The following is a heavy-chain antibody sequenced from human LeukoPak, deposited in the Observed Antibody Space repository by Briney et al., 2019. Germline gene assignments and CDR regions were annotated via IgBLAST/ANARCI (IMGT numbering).Heavy chain of an antibody. J-gene: IGHJ4*02. Sequence: PGRSLRLSCAASGFTFSSYAMHWVRQAPGKGLEWVAVISYDGSNKYYADSVKGRFTISRDNSKNTLYLQMNSLRAEDTAVYYCARSQTAEYSSSSGDYWGQGTLVTVSS. V-gene: IGHV3-30*04. CDR1: GFTFSSYA. D-gene: IGHD6-6*01. CDR3: ARSQTAEYSSSSGDY. CDR2: ISYDGSNK.